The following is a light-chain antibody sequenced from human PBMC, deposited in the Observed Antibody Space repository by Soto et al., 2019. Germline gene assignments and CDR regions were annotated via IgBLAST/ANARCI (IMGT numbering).Light chain of an antibody. Sequence: GERVTPSCRASQSVSSSYLTWYQQKPGRAPRLLIYGASSRATGIPDRFSGSGSGTDFTLTISRLEPEDFAVYYCQQYRTFGHGTLLEI. CDR3: QQYRT. V-gene: IGKV3-20*01. CDR2: GAS. CDR1: QSVSSSY. J-gene: IGKJ2*02.